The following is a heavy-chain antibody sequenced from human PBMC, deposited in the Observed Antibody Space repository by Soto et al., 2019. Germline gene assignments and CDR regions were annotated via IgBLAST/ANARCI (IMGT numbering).Heavy chain of an antibody. CDR2: IYHSGST. V-gene: IGHV4-30-2*01. D-gene: IGHD1-1*01. J-gene: IGHJ5*02. Sequence: SETLSLTCTVSGGSVISGSYSWSWIRQPPGKGLEWIGYIYHSGSTYYNPSLKSRVTLSVDTSKNQFSLKLSSVTAADTAVYYCARGGTSSGPSKLDPWGQGTLVTAPQ. CDR3: ARGGTSSGPSKLDP. CDR1: GGSVISGSYS.